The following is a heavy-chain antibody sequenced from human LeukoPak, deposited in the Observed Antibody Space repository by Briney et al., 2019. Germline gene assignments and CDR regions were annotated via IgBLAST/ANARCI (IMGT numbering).Heavy chain of an antibody. CDR3: ARDRGTGWFEFDY. CDR2: IYYSGST. Sequence: SETLSLTCTVSGGSISSYYWSWIRQPSGKGLEWIGYIYYSGSTNYNPSLKSRVTISIDTSKNQFSLNLSSVTAADTAVYYCARDRGTGWFEFDYWGQGTLVTVSS. V-gene: IGHV4-59*01. D-gene: IGHD6-19*01. J-gene: IGHJ4*02. CDR1: GGSISSYY.